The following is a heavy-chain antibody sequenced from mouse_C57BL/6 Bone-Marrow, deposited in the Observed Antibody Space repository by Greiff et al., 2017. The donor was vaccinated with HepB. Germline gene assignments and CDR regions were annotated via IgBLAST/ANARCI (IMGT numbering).Heavy chain of an antibody. CDR3: ASTYYSNYLY. D-gene: IGHD2-5*01. CDR1: GYAFSSSW. Sequence: QVQLQQSGPELVKPGASVKISCKASGYAFSSSWMNWVKQRPGKGLEWIGRIYPGDGDTNYNGKFKGKATLTADKSSSTAYMQLSSLTSEDSAVYFCASTYYSNYLYWGQGTSVTVSS. J-gene: IGHJ4*01. V-gene: IGHV1-82*01. CDR2: IYPGDGDT.